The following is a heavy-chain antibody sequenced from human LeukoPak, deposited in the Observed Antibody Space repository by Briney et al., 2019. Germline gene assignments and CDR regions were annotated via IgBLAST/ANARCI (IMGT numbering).Heavy chain of an antibody. V-gene: IGHV4-34*01. J-gene: IGHJ5*02. D-gene: IGHD6-6*01. Sequence: PSETLSLTCTVSGGSIRSYYWSWIRQPPGKGLEWIGEINHSGSTNYNPSLKSRVTISVDTSKNQFSLKLSSVTAADTAVYYCARGLSARPNWFDPWGQGTLVTVSS. CDR2: INHSGST. CDR1: GGSIRSYY. CDR3: ARGLSARPNWFDP.